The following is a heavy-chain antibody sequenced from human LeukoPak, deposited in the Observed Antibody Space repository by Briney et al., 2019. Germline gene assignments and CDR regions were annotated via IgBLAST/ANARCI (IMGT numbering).Heavy chain of an antibody. Sequence: PSETLSLTCTVSGGSISSGSYYWSWIRQPAGKGLEWIGRIYTSGSTNYNPSLKSRVTISVDTSKNQFSLKLSSVTAADTAVYYCARGIRDILTGNNEEAAFDIWGQGTMVTVSS. CDR2: IYTSGST. CDR3: ARGIRDILTGNNEEAAFDI. CDR1: GGSISSGSYY. V-gene: IGHV4-61*02. J-gene: IGHJ3*02. D-gene: IGHD3-9*01.